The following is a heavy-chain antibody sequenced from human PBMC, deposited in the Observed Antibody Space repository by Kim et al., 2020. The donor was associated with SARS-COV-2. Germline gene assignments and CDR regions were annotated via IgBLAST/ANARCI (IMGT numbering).Heavy chain of an antibody. J-gene: IGHJ6*02. CDR1: GGSISSGGYY. D-gene: IGHD5-18*01. Sequence: SETLSLTCTVSGGSISSGGYYWTWIRQHPGKGLEWLGYIYYTGNTYYNPSLKSRVTISVATSKNQFSLKLSSVTAADTAVYSCARQAGYTYGNYVMDVGGQGTTVTISS. CDR2: IYYTGNT. V-gene: IGHV4-31*03. CDR3: ARQAGYTYGNYVMDV.